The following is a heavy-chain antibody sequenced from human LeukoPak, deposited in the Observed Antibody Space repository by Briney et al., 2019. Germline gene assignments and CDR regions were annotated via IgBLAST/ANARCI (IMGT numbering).Heavy chain of an antibody. V-gene: IGHV3-23*01. CDR2: ISGSGGST. D-gene: IGHD6-19*01. CDR1: GFTFSSYA. Sequence: GGSLRLSCAASGFTFSSYAMSWVRQAPGKGLEWVSAISGSGGSTYYADSVKGRFTISRDNSKNTLYLQMNSLRAEDTAVCYCANTKRIAVAGTFDYWGQGTLVTVSS. CDR3: ANTKRIAVAGTFDY. J-gene: IGHJ4*02.